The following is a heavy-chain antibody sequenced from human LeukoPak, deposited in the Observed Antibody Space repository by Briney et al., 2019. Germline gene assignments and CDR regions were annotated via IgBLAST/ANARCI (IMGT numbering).Heavy chain of an antibody. J-gene: IGHJ4*02. CDR1: GFTFSSYG. CDR3: ATNSGWRFDY. D-gene: IGHD1-1*01. Sequence: GGSLRLSCAASGFTFSSYGMHWVRQAPGKGLEWVAVISYDGSNKYYADSVKGRFTISRDNSKNTLYLQMNSLRAEDTAVYYCATNSGWRFDYWGQGTLVTVSS. V-gene: IGHV3-30*03. CDR2: ISYDGSNK.